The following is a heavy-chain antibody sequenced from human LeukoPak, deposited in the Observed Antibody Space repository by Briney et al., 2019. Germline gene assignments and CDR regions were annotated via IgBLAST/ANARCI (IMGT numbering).Heavy chain of an antibody. CDR3: ARVKGYYLVNWFDP. D-gene: IGHD3-22*01. Sequence: SETLSLTCTVSGGSFSSSSYYWGWIRQPPGKGLEWIGSFYYSGSTYYNPSLKSRVTISVDTSKNQFSLKLSSVTAADTAVYYCARVKGYYLVNWFDPWGQGTLVTVSS. J-gene: IGHJ5*02. V-gene: IGHV4-39*07. CDR2: FYYSGST. CDR1: GGSFSSSSYY.